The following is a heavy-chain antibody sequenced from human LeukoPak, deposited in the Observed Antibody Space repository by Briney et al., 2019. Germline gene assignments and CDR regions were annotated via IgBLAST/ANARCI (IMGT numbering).Heavy chain of an antibody. CDR3: AREVGDTALNYFGIDV. Sequence: GGSLRLSCAASGFTFDDYAMHWVRQAPGKGLEWVSGISWNSGSIGYADSVKGRFTISRENSKNTLYLQMTNLRVEDTAVYYCAREVGDTALNYFGIDVWGQGTTVIVS. CDR1: GFTFDDYA. CDR2: ISWNSGSI. D-gene: IGHD5-18*01. V-gene: IGHV3-9*01. J-gene: IGHJ6*02.